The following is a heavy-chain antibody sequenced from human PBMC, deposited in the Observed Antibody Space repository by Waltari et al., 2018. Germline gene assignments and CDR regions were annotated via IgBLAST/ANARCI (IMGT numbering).Heavy chain of an antibody. CDR2: IYPGDSDT. CDR3: ARPRYDFWSGYYAFDI. CDR1: GSSFTSYW. V-gene: IGHV5-51*01. D-gene: IGHD3-3*01. Sequence: EVQLVQSGAEVKKPGASLKISCTGSGSSFTSYWIGWVRPMPGKGLEWMGIIYPGDSDTRYSPFFQGQVTISADKSISTAYLQWSSLKASDTAMYYCARPRYDFWSGYYAFDIWGQGTMVTVSS. J-gene: IGHJ3*02.